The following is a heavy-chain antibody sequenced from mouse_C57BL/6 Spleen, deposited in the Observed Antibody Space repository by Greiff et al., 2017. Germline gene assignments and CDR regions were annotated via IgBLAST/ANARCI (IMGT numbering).Heavy chain of an antibody. CDR1: GYTFTSYW. J-gene: IGHJ2*01. CDR2: IHPSDCYT. V-gene: IGHV1-50*01. Sequence: QVQLQQSGAELVKPGASVKLSCKASGYTFTSYWMQWVKQRPGQGLEWIGEIHPSDCYTNYNQKFKGKATLTVDTSSSTAYMQLSSLTSEDSAVYYCARGGYFDYWGQGTTLTVSS. CDR3: ARGGYFDY.